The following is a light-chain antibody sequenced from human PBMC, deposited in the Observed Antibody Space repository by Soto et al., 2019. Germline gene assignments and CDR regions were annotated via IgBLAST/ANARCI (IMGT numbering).Light chain of an antibody. J-gene: IGLJ1*01. CDR2: GNS. Sequence: QSVLTQPPSVSGAPGQRVTISCTGSSSNIGAGYDVHWYQQLPGTAPKLLIYGNSNRPSGVPDGFSGSKSGTSASLAITGLQAEDEADYYCQSYDGSLNGFYVFGTGTKLTVL. CDR3: QSYDGSLNGFYV. CDR1: SSNIGAGYD. V-gene: IGLV1-40*01.